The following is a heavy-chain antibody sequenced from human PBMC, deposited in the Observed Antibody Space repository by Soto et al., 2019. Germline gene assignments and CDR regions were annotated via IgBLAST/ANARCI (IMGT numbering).Heavy chain of an antibody. CDR1: GGSISSYY. CDR2: IYYSGST. V-gene: IGHV4-59*08. CDR3: ARQKLVYYFDY. D-gene: IGHD6-13*01. J-gene: IGHJ4*02. Sequence: SETLSLTCTVSGGSISSYYWSWIRQPPGKGLEWIGYIYYSGSTNYNPSLKSRVTISVDTSKNQFSLKLSSVTAADTAVYYCARQKLVYYFDYWGQGTLVTVSS.